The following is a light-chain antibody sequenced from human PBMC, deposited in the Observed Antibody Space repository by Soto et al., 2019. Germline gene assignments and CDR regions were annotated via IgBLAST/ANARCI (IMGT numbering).Light chain of an antibody. Sequence: EIVLTQSPGTLSLSPGERATLSCRASQSVTSSYLSWYQQKPGQAPRLLIYGACSRATGIPDRFSGSGGRKDFTLISSRLEPEDFAVYYCQQYGSSPAFGGGTKVEIK. V-gene: IGKV3-20*01. CDR3: QQYGSSPA. J-gene: IGKJ4*01. CDR1: QSVTSSY. CDR2: GAC.